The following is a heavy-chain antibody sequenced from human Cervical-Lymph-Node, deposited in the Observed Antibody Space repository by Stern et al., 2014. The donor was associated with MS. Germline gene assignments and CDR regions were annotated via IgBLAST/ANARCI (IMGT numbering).Heavy chain of an antibody. J-gene: IGHJ4*02. CDR3: ARGADYYDNSVYSVY. D-gene: IGHD3-22*01. Sequence: VQLVQSGAEVRKPGSSVKVSCKASGGTFRTYAIIWIRQAPGQGIEWMGGIIPVFGTADYAQNFQGRVTITADESTSTVYMELSSLRSEDTAVYYCARGADYYDNSVYSVYWGQGTLVTVSS. CDR1: GGTFRTYA. V-gene: IGHV1-69*01. CDR2: IIPVFGTA.